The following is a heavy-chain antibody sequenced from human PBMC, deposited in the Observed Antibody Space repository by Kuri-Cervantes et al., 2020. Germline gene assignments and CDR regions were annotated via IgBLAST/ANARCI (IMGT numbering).Heavy chain of an antibody. D-gene: IGHD3-10*01. CDR2: INPNSGGT. V-gene: IGHV1-2*02. J-gene: IGHJ4*02. Sequence: ASVKVSCKASGYTFTGYYMHWVRQAPGQGLEWMGWINPNSGGTNYAQKFQGRVTTTRDTSISTAYMELSKLRSDDTAVYYCARDRGVIPLIDYWGQGTLVTVSS. CDR1: GYTFTGYY. CDR3: ARDRGVIPLIDY.